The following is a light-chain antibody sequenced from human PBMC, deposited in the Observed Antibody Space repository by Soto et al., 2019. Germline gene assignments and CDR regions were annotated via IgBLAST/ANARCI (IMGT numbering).Light chain of an antibody. J-gene: IGKJ1*01. CDR1: QGIRNY. CDR3: QKYDTAPWT. Sequence: DIQMTQSPSSLSASVGDRVTITCRASQGIRNYLAWYQQKPGKVPKVLIYAVSTLRSGVPSRFSGSGSGTDFTLTISSLQPEDVATYYCQKYDTAPWTFGQGTKVEIK. V-gene: IGKV1-27*01. CDR2: AVS.